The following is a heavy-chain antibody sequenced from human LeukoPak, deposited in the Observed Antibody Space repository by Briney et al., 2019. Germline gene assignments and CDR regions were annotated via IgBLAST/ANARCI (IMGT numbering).Heavy chain of an antibody. CDR3: ARSLRDKDGGDSSTPDY. V-gene: IGHV3-72*01. J-gene: IGHJ4*02. D-gene: IGHD4-23*01. CDR2: TRNKAKSYTT. Sequence: GGSLRLSCATSGFIFSDHYMDWVRQAPGKGLEWVGRTRNKAKSYTTEYAASVKGRFIISRDDSKNSLYLQMNSLRSEDTAVYYCARSLRDKDGGDSSTPDYWGQGTLVTVSS. CDR1: GFIFSDHY.